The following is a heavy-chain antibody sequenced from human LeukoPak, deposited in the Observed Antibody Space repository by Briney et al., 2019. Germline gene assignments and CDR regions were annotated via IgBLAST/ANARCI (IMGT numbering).Heavy chain of an antibody. CDR1: GGTFSSYA. D-gene: IGHD3-10*01. CDR3: AKPFFGDGRDV. CDR2: IIPIFGTA. Sequence: ASVKVSCKASGGTFSSYAISWVRQAPGQGLEWMGGIIPIFGTANYAQKFQGRVTITADESTSTAYMELSSLRSEDTAVYSGAKPFFGDGRDVGAKGPRSPSP. J-gene: IGHJ6*02. V-gene: IGHV1-69*13.